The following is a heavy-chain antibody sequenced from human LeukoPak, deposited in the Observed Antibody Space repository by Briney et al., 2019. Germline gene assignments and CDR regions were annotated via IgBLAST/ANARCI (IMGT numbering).Heavy chain of an antibody. J-gene: IGHJ6*02. CDR3: AREDGSGLSHYYGMDV. CDR2: INPNSGGT. D-gene: IGHD3-10*01. CDR1: GYTFTGYY. Sequence: ASVKVSCKASGYTFTGYYMHWVRQAPGQGLEWMGWINPNSGGTNYAQKFQGWVTMTRDTSISTAYMELSRLRSDDTAVYYCAREDGSGLSHYYGMDVWGQGTTVTVSS. V-gene: IGHV1-2*04.